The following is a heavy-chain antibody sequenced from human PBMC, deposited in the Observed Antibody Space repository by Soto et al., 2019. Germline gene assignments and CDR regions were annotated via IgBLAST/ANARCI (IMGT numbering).Heavy chain of an antibody. CDR1: GFTFSSYG. CDR3: AAGLYFFDY. Sequence: QVQLVESGGGVVQPGRSLRLSCAASGFTFSSYGMHWVRQAPGKGLEWVALISHDGSNKYYPDSVKCRFTISRDNSKNTLYLQMNSLRTEDTAVYYCAAGLYFFDYCGQGTLVIVSS. D-gene: IGHD6-13*01. V-gene: IGHV3-30*03. CDR2: ISHDGSNK. J-gene: IGHJ4*02.